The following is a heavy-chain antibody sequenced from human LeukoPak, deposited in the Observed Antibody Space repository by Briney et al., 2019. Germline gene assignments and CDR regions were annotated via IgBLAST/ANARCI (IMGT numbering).Heavy chain of an antibody. Sequence: PSETLSVTCAVSVGSFSDYDWTWIGPPPGRGGEWIGEINHGGNTKQNPSLMSRVTMTLDTSKNKVSLKLSSVTAADTAVYYCARGKGDLTMIAMIVTAVEFYFDHWGRGSVVTVSS. D-gene: IGHD3-22*01. V-gene: IGHV4-34*01. CDR1: VGSFSDYD. J-gene: IGHJ4*02. CDR2: INHGGNT. CDR3: ARGKGDLTMIAMIVTAVEFYFDH.